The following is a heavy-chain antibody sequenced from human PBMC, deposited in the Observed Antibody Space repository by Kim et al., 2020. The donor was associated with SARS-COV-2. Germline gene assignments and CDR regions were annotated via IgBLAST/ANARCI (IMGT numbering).Heavy chain of an antibody. D-gene: IGHD3-10*01. CDR3: ARAPIWFGELVLDY. V-gene: IGHV3-21*01. CDR2: ISSSSSYI. CDR1: GFTFSSYS. Sequence: GGSLRLSCAASGFTFSSYSMNWVRQAPGKGLEWVSSISSSSSYIYYADSVKGRFTISRDNAKNSLYLQMNSLRAEDTAVYYCARAPIWFGELVLDYWGQGTLVTVSS. J-gene: IGHJ4*02.